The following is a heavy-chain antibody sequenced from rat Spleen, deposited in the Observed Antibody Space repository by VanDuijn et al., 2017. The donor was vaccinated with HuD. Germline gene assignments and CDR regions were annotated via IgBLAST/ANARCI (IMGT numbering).Heavy chain of an antibody. CDR2: ISYDGSNT. Sequence: EVQLVESDGDIVRPGRSLKLSCAASGFTFSDYYMAWVRQAPTKGLEWVATISYDGSNTYYRDSVKGRFTISRDDAKSTLYLQMDSLRSEDTATYYCARHGRGKTTYYYVMDAWGQGVSVTVSS. V-gene: IGHV5-7*01. CDR1: GFTFSDYY. J-gene: IGHJ4*01. CDR3: ARHGRGKTTYYYVMDA. D-gene: IGHD4-5*01.